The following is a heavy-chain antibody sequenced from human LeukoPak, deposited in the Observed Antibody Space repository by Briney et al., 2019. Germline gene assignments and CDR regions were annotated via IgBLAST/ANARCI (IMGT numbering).Heavy chain of an antibody. CDR1: GGSIRSYY. CDR2: IYWSGRT. CDR3: ARANSLFDY. V-gene: IGHV4-59*01. D-gene: IGHD2-21*01. J-gene: IGHJ4*02. Sequence: PSETLSLTCTVSGGSIRSYYWSWIRQPPGKGLEWIGYIYWSGRTHYNPSLKSRVTISVDTSKNEFSLNLNSVTAADTAVYYCARANSLFDYWGQGTLVTVSS.